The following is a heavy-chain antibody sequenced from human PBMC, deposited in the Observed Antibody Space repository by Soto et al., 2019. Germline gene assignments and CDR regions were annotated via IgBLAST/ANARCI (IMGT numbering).Heavy chain of an antibody. Sequence: EVQLVESGGGLVKPGGSLRLSCAASGFTFSTYTMNWVRQAPGKGLEWISSISSGSSYIYYAGSVKGRFTISRDKAKNSLFLQMTSLRADDTAVYYCARDILSGGAYPDSWGQGTKVTVSS. CDR3: ARDILSGGAYPDS. CDR2: ISSGSSYI. J-gene: IGHJ5*01. CDR1: GFTFSTYT. V-gene: IGHV3-21*01. D-gene: IGHD3-10*01.